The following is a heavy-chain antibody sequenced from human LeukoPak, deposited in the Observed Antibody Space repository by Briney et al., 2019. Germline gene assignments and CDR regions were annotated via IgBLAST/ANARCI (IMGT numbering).Heavy chain of an antibody. CDR2: VKQDGTEK. D-gene: IGHD1-14*01. V-gene: IGHV3-7*01. CDR1: GFTFRDYW. Sequence: GGSLRLSCAASGFTFRDYWMTWVRQAPGKGLEWVANVKQDGTEKFYVDSVKGRFTISRDNGKNSLYLQMNSLRVEDTAIYYCARAGGTTWADYWGQGTLVTVSS. J-gene: IGHJ4*02. CDR3: ARAGGTTWADY.